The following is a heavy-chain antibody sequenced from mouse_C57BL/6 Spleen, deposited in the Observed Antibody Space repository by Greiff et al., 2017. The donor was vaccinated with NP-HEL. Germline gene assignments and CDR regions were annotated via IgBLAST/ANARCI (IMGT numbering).Heavy chain of an antibody. J-gene: IGHJ3*01. CDR3: ARGGYDYDSWFAY. V-gene: IGHV1-59*01. Sequence: VQLQQPGAELVRPGTSVKLSCKASGYTFTSYWMHWVKPRPGQGLEWIGVIDPSDSYTNYNQKFKGKATLTVDTSSSTAYMQLSSLTSEDSAVYYCARGGYDYDSWFAYWGQGTLVTVSA. CDR1: GYTFTSYW. D-gene: IGHD2-4*01. CDR2: IDPSDSYT.